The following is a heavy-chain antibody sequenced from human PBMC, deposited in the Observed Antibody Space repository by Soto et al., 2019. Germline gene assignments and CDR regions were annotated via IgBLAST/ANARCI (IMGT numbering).Heavy chain of an antibody. CDR2: INSAGSST. CDR1: GFTFRTYW. Sequence: PGRSLRLSCAASGFTFRTYWMHWVRQAPGKGLVWVSRINSAGSSTNFADSVRGRFTISRDNAKNTVYLQMNSLRAEDTAVYYCVRIGSAYFFDYWRQGT. D-gene: IGHD3-16*01. CDR3: VRIGSAYFFDY. V-gene: IGHV3-74*01. J-gene: IGHJ4*02.